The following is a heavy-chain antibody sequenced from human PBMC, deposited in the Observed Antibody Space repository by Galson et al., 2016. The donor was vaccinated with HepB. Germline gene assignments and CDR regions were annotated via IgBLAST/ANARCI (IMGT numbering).Heavy chain of an antibody. V-gene: IGHV4-4*02. CDR3: AHSGDYSLNY. J-gene: IGHJ4*02. CDR2: IHHSGST. Sequence: SETLSLTCAVSGGSISSGNWWCWVRQPPGKGLEWIAEIHHSGSTNHNPSLKSRVTISVDKNKNQFSLKLSSVNAADTAVYYCAHSGDYSLNYWGQGTLVTVSS. D-gene: IGHD2-21*01. CDR1: GGSISSGNW.